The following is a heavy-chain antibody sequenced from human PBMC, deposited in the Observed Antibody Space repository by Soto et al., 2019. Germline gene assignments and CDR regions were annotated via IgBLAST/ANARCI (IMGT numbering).Heavy chain of an antibody. J-gene: IGHJ5*02. CDR3: AREHMTTVTKYNWFDP. Sequence: ASVKVSCKASGYTFTGYYMHWVRQAPGQGLEWMGWINPNSGGTNYAQKFQGWVTMTRDTSISTAYMELSRLRSDDTAVYYCAREHMTTVTKYNWFDPWGQGTLVTVSS. V-gene: IGHV1-2*04. CDR1: GYTFTGYY. D-gene: IGHD4-17*01. CDR2: INPNSGGT.